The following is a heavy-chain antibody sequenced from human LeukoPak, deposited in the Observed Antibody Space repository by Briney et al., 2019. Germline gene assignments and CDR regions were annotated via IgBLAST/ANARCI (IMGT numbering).Heavy chain of an antibody. J-gene: IGHJ4*02. D-gene: IGHD3-10*01. CDR2: IDGDGGST. CDR3: ARDYYASGSHDY. CDR1: GFTFSTYW. V-gene: IGHV3-74*01. Sequence: GGSLRLSCAASGFTFSTYWMHWVRQAPGKGLVWVSRIDGDGGSTTYADSVKGRFTISRDNAKNTLYLQMSSLRAEDTALYYCARDYYASGSHDYWGQGTLVTVSS.